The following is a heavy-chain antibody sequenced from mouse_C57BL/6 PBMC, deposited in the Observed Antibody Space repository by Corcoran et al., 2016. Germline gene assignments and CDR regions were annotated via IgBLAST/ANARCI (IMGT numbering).Heavy chain of an antibody. V-gene: IGHV9-3*01. D-gene: IGHD1-1*01. CDR1: GYTFTTYG. J-gene: IGHJ1*03. CDR3: ARRTVSSPGWYFDV. CDR2: INTYSGVP. Sequence: QIQLVQSGPELKKPGETVKISCKASGYTFTTYGMSWVKQAPGKGLKLMGWINTYSGVPTYADDFKGRFAFSLETSASTAYLQINNLKNEDTATYFCARRTVSSPGWYFDVWGTGTTVTVSS.